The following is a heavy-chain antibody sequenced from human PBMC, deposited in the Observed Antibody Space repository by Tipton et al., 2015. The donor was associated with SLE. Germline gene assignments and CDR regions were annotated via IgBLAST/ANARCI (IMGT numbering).Heavy chain of an antibody. Sequence: TLSLTCAVYGGSFSGYYWSWIRQSPGKGLEWIGEINHSGSTNYNPSLKRRVTISLDTSKNQFSLKVTSVTAADTALYYCARGPRTSYFFDFWGQGTLVTVSS. CDR2: INHSGST. V-gene: IGHV4-34*01. CDR3: ARGPRTSYFFDF. D-gene: IGHD3/OR15-3a*01. J-gene: IGHJ4*02. CDR1: GGSFSGYY.